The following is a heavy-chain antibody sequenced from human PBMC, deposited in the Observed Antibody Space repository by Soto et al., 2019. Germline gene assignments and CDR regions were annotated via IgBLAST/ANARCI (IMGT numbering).Heavy chain of an antibody. CDR2: IIPIFGTA. Sequence: SVKVSCKASGGTFSSYAISWVRQAPGQGLEWMGGIIPIFGTANYAQKFQGRVTITADESTSTAYMELSSLRSEDTAVYYCAISLIRFLVWLLWPYYYYGMDVWGQGTTVTVSS. J-gene: IGHJ6*02. V-gene: IGHV1-69*13. CDR1: GGTFSSYA. D-gene: IGHD3-3*01. CDR3: AISLIRFLVWLLWPYYYYGMDV.